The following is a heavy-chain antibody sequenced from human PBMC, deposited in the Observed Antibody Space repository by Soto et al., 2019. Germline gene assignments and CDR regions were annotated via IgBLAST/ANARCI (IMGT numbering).Heavy chain of an antibody. J-gene: IGHJ5*02. Sequence: QGQLVQSGVEVKKPGASVKVSCSASGNTFTNFGVTWVRQAPGQGLEWRGWISPYTDDPSYAQKFQGRVTMTIDTSASTADLDLRSLTSDDTAVYYCARVIPGAEAWFHPWGQGTLVTVSS. CDR3: ARVIPGAEAWFHP. CDR2: ISPYTDDP. V-gene: IGHV1-18*01. D-gene: IGHD2-2*01. CDR1: GNTFTNFG.